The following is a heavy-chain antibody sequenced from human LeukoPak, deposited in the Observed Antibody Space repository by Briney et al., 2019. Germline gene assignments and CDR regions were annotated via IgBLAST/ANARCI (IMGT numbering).Heavy chain of an antibody. Sequence: ASVKVSCKASGYTFTSYGISWVRQAPGQGLEWMGWISAYNGNTNYAQKLQGRVTMTTDTSTSTAYMELRSLRSDDTAVYYCASLLTVTYFMDVWGKGTTVTVSS. D-gene: IGHD4-11*01. CDR1: GYTFTSYG. J-gene: IGHJ6*03. CDR3: ASLLTVTYFMDV. V-gene: IGHV1-18*01. CDR2: ISAYNGNT.